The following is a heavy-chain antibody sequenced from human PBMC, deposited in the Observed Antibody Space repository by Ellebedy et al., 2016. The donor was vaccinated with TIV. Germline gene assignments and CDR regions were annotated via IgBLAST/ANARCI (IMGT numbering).Heavy chain of an antibody. J-gene: IGHJ4*02. CDR1: GFTVRTNY. V-gene: IGHV3-53*01. CDR3: ASSPSQGY. Sequence: PGGSLRLSCAASGFTVRTNYIRWVPQAPGKGLGWVSVIYCGGNTFYAESVKGRFTISRDSSQNTLYLQLDSLRAEDTAVDYCASSPSQGYWGQGTLGTVSS. CDR2: IYCGGNT.